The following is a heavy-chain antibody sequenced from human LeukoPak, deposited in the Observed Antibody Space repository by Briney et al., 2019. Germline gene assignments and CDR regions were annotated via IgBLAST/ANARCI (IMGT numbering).Heavy chain of an antibody. Sequence: SVKVSCKPSGGTFSSYAIIWVRQAPGQGLEWMGGIIPIFDSATYAQKFQGRVTISADASTTTAYMELSSLRSEDTAVYYCARAGGYCGRISCPYYFDYWGQGSLVAVSS. CDR3: ARAGGYCGRISCPYYFDY. D-gene: IGHD2-15*01. CDR2: IIPIFDSA. CDR1: GGTFSSYA. J-gene: IGHJ4*02. V-gene: IGHV1-69*13.